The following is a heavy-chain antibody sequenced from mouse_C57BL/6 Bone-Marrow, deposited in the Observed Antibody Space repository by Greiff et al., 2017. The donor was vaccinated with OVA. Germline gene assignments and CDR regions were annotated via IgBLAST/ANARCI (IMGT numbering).Heavy chain of an antibody. D-gene: IGHD2-4*01. J-gene: IGHJ2*01. Sequence: EVKLMESGGDLVKPGGSLKLSCAASGFTFSSYGMSWVRQTPDKRLEWVATISSGGSYTYYPDSVKGRFTISRDNPKNTLYLQMSSLKSEDTAMYYCARHIDYDYWGQGTTLTVSS. CDR1: GFTFSSYG. CDR3: ARHIDYDY. V-gene: IGHV5-6*01. CDR2: ISSGGSYT.